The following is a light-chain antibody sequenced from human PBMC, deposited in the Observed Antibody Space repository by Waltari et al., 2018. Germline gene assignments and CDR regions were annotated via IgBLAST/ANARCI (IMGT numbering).Light chain of an antibody. CDR3: MQALHIPLT. Sequence: DAVMTHSPLSLPVTLGQPASISCRSSQSLVHSDGNIYWSWFQQRPGQSPRRLIYKVSTRDSGVPDRFSGSGSGTDFTLKISRVEAEDVGVYYCMQALHIPLTFGGGTRVEIK. J-gene: IGKJ4*01. CDR1: QSLVHSDGNIY. CDR2: KVS. V-gene: IGKV2-30*02.